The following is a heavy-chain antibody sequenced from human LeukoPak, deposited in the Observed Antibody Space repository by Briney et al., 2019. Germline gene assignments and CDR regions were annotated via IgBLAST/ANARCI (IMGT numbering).Heavy chain of an antibody. CDR1: GYTFTGYY. CDR2: MNPNSGGT. V-gene: IGHV1-2*02. Sequence: ASVKVSCKASGYTFTGYYMHWVRQAPGQGLEWMGWMNPNSGGTNYAQKFQGRVTMTRDTSISTAYMELSRLRSDDTAVYYCARDPYSSSSGSSNWGQGTLVTVSS. J-gene: IGHJ4*02. CDR3: ARDPYSSSSGSSN. D-gene: IGHD6-6*01.